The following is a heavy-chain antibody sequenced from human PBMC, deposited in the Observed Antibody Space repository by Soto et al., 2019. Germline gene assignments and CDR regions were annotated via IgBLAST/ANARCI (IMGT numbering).Heavy chain of an antibody. J-gene: IGHJ4*02. D-gene: IGHD4-4*01. V-gene: IGHV6-1*01. CDR1: GDSVSSNSAA. CDR3: ARDNHSGLQFNGHFDY. CDR2: TYYRSKWYN. Sequence: KQLQTLSLTCAISGDSVSSNSAAWNWIRQSPSRGLEWLGRTYYRSKWYNDYAVSVKSRITINPDTSKNQFSLQLNSVTPEDTAVYYCARDNHSGLQFNGHFDYWGQGTLVTVSS.